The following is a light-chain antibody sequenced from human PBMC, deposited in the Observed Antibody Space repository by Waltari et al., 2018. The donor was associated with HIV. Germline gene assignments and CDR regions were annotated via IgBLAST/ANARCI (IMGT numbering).Light chain of an antibody. J-gene: IGLJ2*01. CDR3: SSFATSDTLL. Sequence: QSALTQPASVSGSPGQSITISCTGTSDDIGLYNFVSWYQKHPDKAPPLIIYGDTNRPSVVSDRFSGSKSDNTASLTSAGLQAEDEADYYCSSFATSDTLLFGGGTKLTVL. CDR2: GDT. CDR1: SDDIGLYNF. V-gene: IGLV2-14*01.